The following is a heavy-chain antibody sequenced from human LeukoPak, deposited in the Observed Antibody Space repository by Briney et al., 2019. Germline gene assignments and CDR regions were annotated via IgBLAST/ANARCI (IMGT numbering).Heavy chain of an antibody. CDR2: ISGSGDST. CDR3: AKATRSRGRGYSGYVIDY. J-gene: IGHJ4*02. D-gene: IGHD5-12*01. CDR1: GFTFSSYA. Sequence: GGSLRLSCAASGFTFSSYAMSWVRQAPGKGLEWVSAISGSGDSTYYADSVKGRFTISRDNSKNTLYLQMNSLRAEDTAVYYCAKATRSRGRGYSGYVIDYWGQGTLVTVSS. V-gene: IGHV3-23*01.